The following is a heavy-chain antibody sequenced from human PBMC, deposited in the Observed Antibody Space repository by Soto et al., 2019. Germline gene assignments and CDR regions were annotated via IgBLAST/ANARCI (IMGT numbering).Heavy chain of an antibody. CDR1: GFTFTRYT. V-gene: IGHV3-21*06. J-gene: IGHJ4*02. D-gene: IGHD2-15*01. CDR2: ISSTTNYI. CDR3: ARESEDLTSNFDY. Sequence: PXGYLRLSCADSGFTFTRYTMSWGRQVPGKGLEWVSSISSTTNYIYYGDSMKGRFTISRDNAKNSLYLEMNSLRAEDTAVYYCARESEDLTSNFDYWGQGTLVTVSS.